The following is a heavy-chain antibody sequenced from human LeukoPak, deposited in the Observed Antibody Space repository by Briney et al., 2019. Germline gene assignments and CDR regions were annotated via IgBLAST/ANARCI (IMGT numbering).Heavy chain of an antibody. D-gene: IGHD2-15*01. Sequence: ASVKVSCKVSGYTLTELSMHWVRQSPGKGLEWMGGVDPEDGETIYAQKFQGRVTMTEDTSTDTAYMELSSLRSEDTAVYYCATDRYCSGGSCYSPLGHYYGMDVWGQGTTVTVSS. CDR2: VDPEDGET. V-gene: IGHV1-24*01. CDR3: ATDRYCSGGSCYSPLGHYYGMDV. J-gene: IGHJ6*02. CDR1: GYTLTELS.